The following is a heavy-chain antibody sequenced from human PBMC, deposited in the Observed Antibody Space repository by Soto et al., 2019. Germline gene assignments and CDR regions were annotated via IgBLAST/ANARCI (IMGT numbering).Heavy chain of an antibody. D-gene: IGHD3-3*01. CDR2: VNHSGST. CDR1: GGSFSGYY. Sequence: PXETLSLTCAVYGGSFSGYYWSWMRQPPWKGLEWIGQVNHSGSTNYNPSLKSRVTISVDTSKNQFSLKLSSVTAADTAVYYCAMRGYDFWSGYFWANDAFNIWGQGTMVTVSS. J-gene: IGHJ3*02. V-gene: IGHV4-34*01. CDR3: AMRGYDFWSGYFWANDAFNI.